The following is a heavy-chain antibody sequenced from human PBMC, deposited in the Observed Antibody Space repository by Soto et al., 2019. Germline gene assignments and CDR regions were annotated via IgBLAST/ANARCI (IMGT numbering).Heavy chain of an antibody. V-gene: IGHV1-18*01. CDR3: ARGVGSGSYYHQYNWFNP. D-gene: IGHD3-10*01. Sequence: QVQLVQSGAEVKKPGASVKVSCKASGYTFTNYGISWVRQAPGQGLEWMGWISAYNGNTKYAQKLQGRVTRTTDTTTNTAYMEQRRLRSDDTAVYYCARGVGSGSYYHQYNWFNPWGQGTLVTVSS. CDR2: ISAYNGNT. J-gene: IGHJ5*02. CDR1: GYTFTNYG.